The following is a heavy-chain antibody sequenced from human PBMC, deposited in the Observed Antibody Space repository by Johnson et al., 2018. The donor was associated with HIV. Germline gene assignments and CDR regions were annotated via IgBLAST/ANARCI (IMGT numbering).Heavy chain of an antibody. D-gene: IGHD6-25*01. Sequence: QVQLVESGGGVVQPGRSLRLSCAASGFTFSSYGMHWVCQASGKGLEWVAAISYDGSTQYYADSVKGRFTISRDNSKNTLYLQMNSLRAEDTAVYYCARATDQRLDAFDIWGQGTMVTVSS. CDR2: ISYDGSTQ. CDR3: ARATDQRLDAFDI. CDR1: GFTFSSYG. V-gene: IGHV3-30*03. J-gene: IGHJ3*02.